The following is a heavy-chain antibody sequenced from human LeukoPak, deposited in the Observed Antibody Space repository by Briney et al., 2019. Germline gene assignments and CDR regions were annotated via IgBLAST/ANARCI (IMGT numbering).Heavy chain of an antibody. CDR3: ARGYYDSSGYYPSGWFDP. CDR2: INPSGGST. V-gene: IGHV1-46*01. CDR1: GYTFTSYD. D-gene: IGHD3-22*01. Sequence: ASVKVSCKASGYTFTSYDINWVRQAPGQGLEWMGIINPSGGSTSYAQKFQGRVTMTRDTSTSTVYMELSSLRSEDTAVYYCARGYYDSSGYYPSGWFDPWGQGTLVTVSS. J-gene: IGHJ5*02.